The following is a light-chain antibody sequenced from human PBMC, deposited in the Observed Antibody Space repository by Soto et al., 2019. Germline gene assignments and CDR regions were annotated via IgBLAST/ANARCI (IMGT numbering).Light chain of an antibody. CDR2: DAS. CDR1: QSVSSC. Sequence: DIVLTQSPATLSSSLGDRVTISCRASQSVSSCLAWYQQKPGQAPRLLIYDASNRATGIPARFSGSGSGTDFTLTISSLEPEDFAMYYCQQYGSSGAFGQGTKVDIK. J-gene: IGKJ1*01. CDR3: QQYGSSGA. V-gene: IGKV3-11*01.